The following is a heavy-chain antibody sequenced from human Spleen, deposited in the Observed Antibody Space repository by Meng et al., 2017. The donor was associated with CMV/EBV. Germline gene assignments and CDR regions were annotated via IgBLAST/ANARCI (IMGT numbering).Heavy chain of an antibody. V-gene: IGHV4-59*01. D-gene: IGHD3-3*01. CDR1: GGSISSYY. CDR2: IYYSGRT. CDR3: ARLDYDFWGGYYFDD. Sequence: SETLSLTCTVSGGSISSYYWTWIRQPPGKGLEWIGYIYYSGRTNYNPSLKSRLTMSVDTSKNQFSLRLSSVTAADTALYYCARLDYDFWGGYYFDDWGQGTLVTVSS. J-gene: IGHJ4*02.